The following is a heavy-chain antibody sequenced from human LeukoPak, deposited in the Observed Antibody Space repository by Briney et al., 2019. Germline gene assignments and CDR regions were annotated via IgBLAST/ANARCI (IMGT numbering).Heavy chain of an antibody. Sequence: GGPLRLSCAASGFTFSSYGMHWVRQAPGKGLEWVAVISYDGSNKYYADSVKGRFTISRDNSKNTLYLQMNSLRAEDTAVYYCANTTPGYWGQGTLVTVSS. V-gene: IGHV3-30*18. CDR1: GFTFSSYG. CDR3: ANTTPGY. D-gene: IGHD1-26*01. J-gene: IGHJ4*02. CDR2: ISYDGSNK.